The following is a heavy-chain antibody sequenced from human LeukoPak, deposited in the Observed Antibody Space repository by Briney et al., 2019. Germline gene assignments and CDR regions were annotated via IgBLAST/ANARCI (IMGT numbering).Heavy chain of an antibody. J-gene: IGHJ3*02. Sequence: PGGSLRLSCAASGFTFSNYAMSWVRQAPGKGLEWVSAISGSGGSTYYADSVKGRFTISRDNSKNTLYLQMNSLRAEDTAVYYCAKDGDYYDSSGYYFDRAFDIWGQGTMVTVSS. D-gene: IGHD3-22*01. CDR3: AKDGDYYDSSGYYFDRAFDI. CDR1: GFTFSNYA. V-gene: IGHV3-23*01. CDR2: ISGSGGST.